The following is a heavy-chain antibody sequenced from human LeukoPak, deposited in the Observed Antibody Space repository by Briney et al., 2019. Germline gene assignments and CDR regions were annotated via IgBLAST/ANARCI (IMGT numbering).Heavy chain of an antibody. CDR1: GGSFSGYY. D-gene: IGHD6-13*01. J-gene: IGHJ3*02. V-gene: IGHV4-59*08. CDR3: ARHSLYSSSWYNAFDI. CDR2: IYYSGST. Sequence: SETLSLTCAVYGGSFSGYYWSWIRQPPGKGLEWIGYIYYSGSTNYNPSLKSRVTISVDTSKNQFSLKLSSVTAADTAVYYCARHSLYSSSWYNAFDIWGQGTMDTVSS.